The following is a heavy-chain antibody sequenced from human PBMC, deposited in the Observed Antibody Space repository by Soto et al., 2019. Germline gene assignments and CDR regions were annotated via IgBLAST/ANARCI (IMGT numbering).Heavy chain of an antibody. J-gene: IGHJ6*03. V-gene: IGHV3-9*01. CDR2: ISWNSGSI. CDR3: ARAAAGSYYYYMDV. Sequence: EVQLVESGGGLVQPGRSLRLSCAAYGFTFDDYAMHWVRQAPGKGLEWVSGISWNSGSIGYADSVKGRFTISRDNAKNSLYLQMNSLRAEDTALYYCARAAAGSYYYYMDVWGKGTTVTVSS. CDR1: GFTFDDYA. D-gene: IGHD6-13*01.